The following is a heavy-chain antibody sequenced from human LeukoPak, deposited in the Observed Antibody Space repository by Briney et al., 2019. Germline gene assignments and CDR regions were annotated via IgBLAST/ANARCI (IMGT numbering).Heavy chain of an antibody. CDR3: ARVAGWHWFDP. J-gene: IGHJ5*02. CDR1: GITFRSSS. D-gene: IGHD6-19*01. V-gene: IGHV3-23*01. Sequence: PGGSLRLSCAASGITFRSSSMTWVRQAPGRGLEWVSSIRPSGDNTYYGDSVKGRFTISRDNSKNTVYLQMNNMRVDDTAVYYCARVAGWHWFDPWGQGTLVTVSS. CDR2: IRPSGDNT.